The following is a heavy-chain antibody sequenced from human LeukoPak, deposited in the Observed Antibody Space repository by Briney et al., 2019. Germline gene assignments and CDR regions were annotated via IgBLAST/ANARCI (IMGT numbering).Heavy chain of an antibody. CDR2: ISYDGGNK. D-gene: IGHD5-18*01. Sequence: GGSLRLSCAASGFTFSSYAMHWVRQAPGKGLEWVAVISYDGGNKYYADSVKGRFTISRDNSKNTLYLQMNSLRAEDTAVYYCARDWGGDTALADWFDPWGQGTLVTVSS. CDR3: ARDWGGDTALADWFDP. CDR1: GFTFSSYA. V-gene: IGHV3-30*04. J-gene: IGHJ5*02.